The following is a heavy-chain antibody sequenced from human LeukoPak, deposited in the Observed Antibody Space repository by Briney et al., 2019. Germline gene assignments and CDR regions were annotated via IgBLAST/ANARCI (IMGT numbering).Heavy chain of an antibody. CDR2: IYYSGST. J-gene: IGHJ6*03. CDR1: GGSISSYY. V-gene: IGHV4-59*08. D-gene: IGHD1-7*01. Sequence: ETLSLTCTVSGGSISSYYWSWIRQPPGKGLEWIGYIYYSGSTNYNPSLKSRVTISVDTSKNQFSLKLSSVTAADTAVYYCARGKAGTTHYYYYMDVWGKGTTVTVSS. CDR3: ARGKAGTTHYYYYMDV.